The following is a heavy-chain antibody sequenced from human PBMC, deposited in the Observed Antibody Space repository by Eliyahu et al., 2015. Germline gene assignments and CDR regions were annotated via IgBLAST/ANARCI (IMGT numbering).Heavy chain of an antibody. J-gene: IGHJ4*02. CDR3: ARMPVTTGPIDY. D-gene: IGHD4-17*01. Sequence: VQLVESGGGLVKPGGSLRLSCXASGFPFSTYSMNWVRQAPGKGLEWVSSISSSSSYIYYADSVKGRFTISRDNAKNSLYLQMNSLRAEDTAVYYCARMPVTTGPIDYWGQGTLVTVSS. V-gene: IGHV3-21*01. CDR2: ISSSSSYI. CDR1: GFPFSTYS.